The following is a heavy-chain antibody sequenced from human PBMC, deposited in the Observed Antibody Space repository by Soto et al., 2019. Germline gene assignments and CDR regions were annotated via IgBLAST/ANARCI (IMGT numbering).Heavy chain of an antibody. J-gene: IGHJ4*02. V-gene: IGHV1-18*01. CDR2: INAYNGHT. CDR1: GYTFNNYG. Sequence: QVQLVQSGAEVKQPGASVKVSCKASGYTFNNYGITWVRQAPGQGLEWMGWINAYNGHTNYAQKFQVRVPMTTDTSTRTVYMELSSMRSHDTAMIHCARAMAPDHSDHLGQGTLVTVSS. CDR3: ARAMAPDHSDH.